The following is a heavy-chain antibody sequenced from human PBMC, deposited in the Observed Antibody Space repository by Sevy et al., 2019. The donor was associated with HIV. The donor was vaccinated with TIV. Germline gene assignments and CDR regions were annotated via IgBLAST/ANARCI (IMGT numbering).Heavy chain of an antibody. D-gene: IGHD6-19*01. V-gene: IGHV3-33*01. CDR2: IWYDGSNK. Sequence: GGSLRLSCAASGFTFSSYGMHWVRQAPGKGLEWVAVIWYDGSNKYYADSVKGRFTISRDNSKNTLYLQMNSLRAEDTAVYYCARDQQGRNYYYMDVWGKGTTVTVSS. J-gene: IGHJ6*03. CDR1: GFTFSSYG. CDR3: ARDQQGRNYYYMDV.